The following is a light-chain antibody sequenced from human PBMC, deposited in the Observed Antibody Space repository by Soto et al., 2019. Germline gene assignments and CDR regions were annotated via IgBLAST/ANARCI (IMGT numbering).Light chain of an antibody. J-gene: IGKJ3*01. CDR1: QSISRY. CDR3: QQTYSTLVT. CDR2: AAS. V-gene: IGKV1-39*01. Sequence: DLQMTQSPSALSASVGDRVTITCRASQSISRYLNWYQQKPGKAPEPLIYAASSLQSGIPSRFRGSESGTDFSLAISNLQPEDFATYFCQQTYSTLVTFGPGTKVEIK.